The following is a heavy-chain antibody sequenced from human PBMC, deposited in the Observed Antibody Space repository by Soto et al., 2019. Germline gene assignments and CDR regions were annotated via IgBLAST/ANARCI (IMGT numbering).Heavy chain of an antibody. CDR1: GFSLSTSGVG. CDR3: AHVGYCISFSCSNWFDP. D-gene: IGHD2-2*01. Sequence: QITLKESGPTLVKPTQTLTLTCTFSGFSLSTSGVGVGWIRQPPGKALEWLALIYWDDDKRYSPSLKSRLTNSKDTSKTPVVLTMTNMDPVDTATYYCAHVGYCISFSCSNWFDPWGQGTLVTVSS. CDR2: IYWDDDK. J-gene: IGHJ5*02. V-gene: IGHV2-5*02.